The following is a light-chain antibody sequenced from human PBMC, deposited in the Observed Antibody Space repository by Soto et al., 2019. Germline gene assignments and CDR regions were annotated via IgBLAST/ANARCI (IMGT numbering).Light chain of an antibody. J-gene: IGKJ4*02. Sequence: DIQMSQSPSTLPASVGDRVTITCLASQSISSWLAWYQQKPGKAPKLLIYKASTLESGVPSRFSGSGSGTEFTLTISSLQPDDFATYYCQQYNSYPEAFGGGTKVDI. CDR3: QQYNSYPEA. CDR2: KAS. V-gene: IGKV1-5*03. CDR1: QSISSW.